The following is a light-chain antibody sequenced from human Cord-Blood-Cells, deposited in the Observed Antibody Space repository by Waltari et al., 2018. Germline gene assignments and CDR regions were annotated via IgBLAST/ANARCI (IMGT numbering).Light chain of an antibody. CDR1: QSISSY. J-gene: IGKJ2*01. CDR2: AAS. Sequence: DIQMTQSPSSLSASVGDRVTITCRASQSISSYLNWYQQKPGKAPKLLIYAASSLQSGVPSRFSDSGSGTDFTLTISSLQPEDFATYYCQQSYCTPYTFGQGTKLEIK. V-gene: IGKV1-39*01. CDR3: QQSYCTPYT.